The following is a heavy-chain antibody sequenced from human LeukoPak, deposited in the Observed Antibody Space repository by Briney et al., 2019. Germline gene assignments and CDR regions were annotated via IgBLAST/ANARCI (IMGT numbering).Heavy chain of an antibody. D-gene: IGHD6-13*01. V-gene: IGHV5-51*01. CDR2: IYPGDSDT. J-gene: IGHJ4*02. Sequence: GESLQISCKGSGYSFTSYWIGWVRQMPGKGLEWVGIIYPGDSDTRYSPSFQGQVTISADKSISTAYLQWSSLKASDTAMYYCARLPDSSSWYYFDYWGQGTLVTVSS. CDR1: GYSFTSYW. CDR3: ARLPDSSSWYYFDY.